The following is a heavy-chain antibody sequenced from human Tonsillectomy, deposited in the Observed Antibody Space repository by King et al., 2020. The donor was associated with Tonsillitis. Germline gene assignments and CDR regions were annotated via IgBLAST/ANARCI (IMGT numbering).Heavy chain of an antibody. CDR1: GYIFTDYW. J-gene: IGHJ5*02. CDR3: ARRNDFWGGPVNP. V-gene: IGHV5-51*01. D-gene: IGHD3-3*01. CDR2: IYPGDSDT. Sequence: VQLVQSGAELKKPGESLKISCKASGYIFTDYWIGWVRQMPGKGLEWMGIIYPGDSDTRYSPSFQGHVTISADKSTTTAYLQWSSLKASDSAIYYCARRNDFWGGPVNPWGQGTLVTVSS.